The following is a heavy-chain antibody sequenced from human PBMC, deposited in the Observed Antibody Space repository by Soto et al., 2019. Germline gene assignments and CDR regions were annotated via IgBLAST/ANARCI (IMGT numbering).Heavy chain of an antibody. D-gene: IGHD3-22*01. Sequence: GASVKVSCKASDYTFTSYGISWVRQAPGQGLEWMGWISAYNGNTNYAQKLQGRVTMTTDTSTSTAYMELRSLRSDDTAVYYCARGWRYYDSSGYYSERHPFDYWGQGTLVTVSS. CDR3: ARGWRYYDSSGYYSERHPFDY. CDR1: DYTFTSYG. J-gene: IGHJ4*02. V-gene: IGHV1-18*01. CDR2: ISAYNGNT.